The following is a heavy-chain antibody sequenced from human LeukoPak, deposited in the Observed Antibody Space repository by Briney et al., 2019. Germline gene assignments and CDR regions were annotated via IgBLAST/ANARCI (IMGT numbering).Heavy chain of an antibody. J-gene: IGHJ5*02. CDR3: ARDKAVWSGYNWFDP. V-gene: IGHV4-59*11. CDR1: GGPISNLY. D-gene: IGHD3-3*01. Sequence: SETPSPTRTSLGGPISNLYWNWIRQPPGKGPEWIGYIYYSGSTNYNTSLKSRVTISVDTSKNQFSLKLSSVTAADTAVYYCARDKAVWSGYNWFDPWGQGTLVTVSS. CDR2: IYYSGST.